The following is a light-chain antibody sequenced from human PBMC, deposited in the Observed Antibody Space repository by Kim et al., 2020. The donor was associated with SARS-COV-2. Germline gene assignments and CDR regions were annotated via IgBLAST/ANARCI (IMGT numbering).Light chain of an antibody. V-gene: IGLV1-51*01. J-gene: IGLJ3*02. Sequence: QSVLTQPPSVSAAPGQKVTISCSGTSSNIGNNYVSWYQQFPGTAPKLLIYDNNKRPTGIPDRFSGSKSGSSATLGITGLQTGDEADYYCAVRDTSLSIWALGGGTQLTVL. CDR2: DNN. CDR3: AVRDTSLSIWA. CDR1: SSNIGNNY.